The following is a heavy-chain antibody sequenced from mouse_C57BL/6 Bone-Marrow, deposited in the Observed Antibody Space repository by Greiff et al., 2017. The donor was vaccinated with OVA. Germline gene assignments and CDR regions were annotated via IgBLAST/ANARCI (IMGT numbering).Heavy chain of an antibody. CDR2: IWRGGST. V-gene: IGHV2-5*01. J-gene: IGHJ2*01. CDR1: GFSLTSYG. CDR3: AKKDSSGYGFDY. D-gene: IGHD3-2*02. Sequence: VKLMESGPGLVQPSQSLSITCTVSGFSLTSYGVHWVRQSPGKGLEWLGVIWRGGSTDFNAAFMSRLSITKDNSKSQVFFKMNSLQADDTAIYYCAKKDSSGYGFDYWGQGTTLTVSS.